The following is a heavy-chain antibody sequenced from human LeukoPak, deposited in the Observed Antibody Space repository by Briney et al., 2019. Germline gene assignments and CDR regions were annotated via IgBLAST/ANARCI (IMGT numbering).Heavy chain of an antibody. V-gene: IGHV3-11*01. CDR1: GFSFRNYA. J-gene: IGHJ4*02. Sequence: GGSLRLSCAASGFSFRNYAMTWVRQAPGKGLEWVSYISSGGSIIYYADSVKGRFTISRDNAKNSLYLKMNSLRVEDTAVYYCARVSGYGDEDYWGQGTLVTVSS. CDR3: ARVSGYGDEDY. D-gene: IGHD4-17*01. CDR2: ISSGGSII.